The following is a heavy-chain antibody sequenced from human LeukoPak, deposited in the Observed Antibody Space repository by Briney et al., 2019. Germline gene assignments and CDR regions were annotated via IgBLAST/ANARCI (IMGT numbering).Heavy chain of an antibody. V-gene: IGHV1-2*06. Sequence: ASVKVSCKASGYTFTGYYMHWVRQAPGQGLEWMGRINPNSGGTNYAQKFQGRVTMTRDTSISTAYMELSRLRSDDTAVYYCASLLPGYSSSSGLDYWGQGTRVTVSS. J-gene: IGHJ4*02. D-gene: IGHD6-6*01. CDR2: INPNSGGT. CDR1: GYTFTGYY. CDR3: ASLLPGYSSSSGLDY.